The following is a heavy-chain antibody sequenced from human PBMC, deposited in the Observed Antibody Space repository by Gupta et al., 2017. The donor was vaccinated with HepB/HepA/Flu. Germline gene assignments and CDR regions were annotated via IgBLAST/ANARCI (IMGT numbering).Heavy chain of an antibody. CDR1: GYTFTSYA. D-gene: IGHD1-26*01. CDR3: ARDRSWELLSYYFDY. J-gene: IGHJ4*02. CDR2: INAGNGNT. V-gene: IGHV1-3*01. Sequence: QVQLVQSGAEVKKPGASVKVSCKASGYTFTSYAMHWVRQAPGQRLEWMGWINAGNGNTKYSQKFQGRVTITRDTSASTAYMELSSLRSEDTAVYYCARDRSWELLSYYFDYWGQGTLVTVSS.